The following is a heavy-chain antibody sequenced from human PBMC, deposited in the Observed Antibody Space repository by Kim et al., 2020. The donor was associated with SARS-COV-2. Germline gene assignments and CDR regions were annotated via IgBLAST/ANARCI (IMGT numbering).Heavy chain of an antibody. Sequence: GGSLRLSCAASGFTFSGYGMHWVRQAPGKGLEWVAVIWYDGSNKYYADSVKGRFTISRDNSKNTLYLQMNSLRAEDTAVYYCAREPGIAVAGPGYWGQGTLVTVSS. CDR2: IWYDGSNK. D-gene: IGHD6-19*01. J-gene: IGHJ4*02. CDR1: GFTFSGYG. CDR3: AREPGIAVAGPGY. V-gene: IGHV3-33*01.